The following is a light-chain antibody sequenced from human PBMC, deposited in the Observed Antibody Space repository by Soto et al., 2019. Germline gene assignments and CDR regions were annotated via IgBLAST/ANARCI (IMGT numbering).Light chain of an antibody. CDR1: QSINSD. J-gene: IGKJ5*01. V-gene: IGKV3D-15*01. CDR3: QQYNDWPPIT. CDR2: GAS. Sequence: IVMTHSPATLSVSPWKTTRLSFRSSQSINSDVAWYQQKVGQTPRLLIHGASTRATGIAARFSGSGSGTEFTLTISGLQSEDFATYYCQQYNDWPPITFGQGTRLEIK.